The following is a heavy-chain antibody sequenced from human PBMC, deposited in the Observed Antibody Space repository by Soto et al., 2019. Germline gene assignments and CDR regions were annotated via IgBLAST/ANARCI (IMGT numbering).Heavy chain of an antibody. J-gene: IGHJ6*02. CDR3: ARGGYRGYDFFLDV. Sequence: SVKVSCKASGDTFSSYPISWARQAPGQGLEWMGGIIPILDTANYAQKIQGRVTITTDESTSTAYMELSSLRSEDTAVYYCARGGYRGYDFFLDVWGQGTTVTVSS. CDR1: GDTFSSYP. CDR2: IIPILDTA. D-gene: IGHD5-12*01. V-gene: IGHV1-69*16.